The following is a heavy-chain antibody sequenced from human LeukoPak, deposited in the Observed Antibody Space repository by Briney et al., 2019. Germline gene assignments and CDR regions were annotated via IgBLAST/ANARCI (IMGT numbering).Heavy chain of an antibody. J-gene: IGHJ4*02. Sequence: PGGSLRLSCAASGFTFSSYEMNWVRQAPGKGLEWVSYISSSGSTIYYADSVKGRFTISRDNAKNSLYLQMNSLRAEDTAVYYRARVASSSSWSYYFDYWGQGTLVTVSS. CDR1: GFTFSSYE. V-gene: IGHV3-48*03. CDR2: ISSSGSTI. CDR3: ARVASSSSWSYYFDY. D-gene: IGHD6-13*01.